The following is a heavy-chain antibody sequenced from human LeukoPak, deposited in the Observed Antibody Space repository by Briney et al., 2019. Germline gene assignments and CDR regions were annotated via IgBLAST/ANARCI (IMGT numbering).Heavy chain of an antibody. J-gene: IGHJ5*02. CDR2: ISYDGSNK. D-gene: IGHD2-2*01. CDR1: GFTFSSYA. CDR3: AKDSMRYCSSTSCLGRLDP. Sequence: GASLRLSCAASGFTFSSYAMSWVRQAPGKGLEWVAVISYDGSNKYYADSVKGRFTISRDNSKNTLYLQMNSLRAEDTAVYYCAKDSMRYCSSTSCLGRLDPWGQGTLVTVSS. V-gene: IGHV3-30*18.